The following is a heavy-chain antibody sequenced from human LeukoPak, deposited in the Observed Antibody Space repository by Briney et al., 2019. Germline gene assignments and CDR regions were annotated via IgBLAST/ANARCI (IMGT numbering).Heavy chain of an antibody. J-gene: IGHJ6*02. V-gene: IGHV3-23*01. CDR2: IGISGGGI. CDR1: GFTFSYYT. CDR3: AREIRETVITRHYYYGIDV. Sequence: PGGSLRLSCAASGFTFSYYTMYWVRQAPGKGLEWVSIIGISGGGIHYADSVKGRFTISRDNSKNTLYLQMNSLRAEDTAVYYCAREIRETVITRHYYYGIDVWGQGTTVTVSS. D-gene: IGHD1-7*01.